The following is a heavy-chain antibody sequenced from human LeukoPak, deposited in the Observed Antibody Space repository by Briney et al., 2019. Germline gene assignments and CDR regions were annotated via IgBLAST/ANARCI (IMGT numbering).Heavy chain of an antibody. D-gene: IGHD5-24*01. Sequence: PGGSLRLSCVPSRLNVSTNYMSWVRQAPGKGLEWVSIIYSGGPTYYADSVKGRFTISRDNSKNTLYLQMNRLRADDTAVYYCARDWGRTHGNNWGPFDYWGQGTPVTVSS. J-gene: IGHJ4*02. CDR2: IYSGGPT. CDR3: ARDWGRTHGNNWGPFDY. V-gene: IGHV3-66*01. CDR1: RLNVSTNY.